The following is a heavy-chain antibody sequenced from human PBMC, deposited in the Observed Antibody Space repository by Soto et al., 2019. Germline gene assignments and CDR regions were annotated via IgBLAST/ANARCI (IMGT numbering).Heavy chain of an antibody. V-gene: IGHV3-23*01. J-gene: IGHJ6*02. CDR1: GFTFSSYA. CDR2: ISGSGGST. D-gene: IGHD2-21*02. Sequence: QRLSCAASGFTFSSYAMSWVRQAPGKGLEWVSAISGSGGSTYYADSVKGRFTISRDNSKNTLYLQMNSLRAEDTAVYYCAKGKVTAIPDYYGMDVWGQGTTVTVSS. CDR3: AKGKVTAIPDYYGMDV.